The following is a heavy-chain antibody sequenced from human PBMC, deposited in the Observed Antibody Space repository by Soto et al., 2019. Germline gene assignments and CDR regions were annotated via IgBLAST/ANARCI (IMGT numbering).Heavy chain of an antibody. D-gene: IGHD6-19*01. J-gene: IGHJ4*02. CDR3: AKVVVQWLVFSY. V-gene: IGHV3-23*01. CDR1: GFTFSSYA. Sequence: GGSLRLSCAASGFTFSSYAMSWVRQAPGKGLEWVSAISGSGGSTYYADSVKGRFTLSRDNSKNTVYLQMNSLKAEDTAVYYCAKVVVQWLVFSYWGQGTLVTVSS. CDR2: ISGSGGST.